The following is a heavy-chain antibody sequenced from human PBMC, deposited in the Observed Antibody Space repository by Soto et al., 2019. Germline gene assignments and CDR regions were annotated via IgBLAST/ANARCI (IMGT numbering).Heavy chain of an antibody. V-gene: IGHV3-30*18. CDR3: AKDWGVFVVVVAATHFDI. J-gene: IGHJ3*02. D-gene: IGHD2-15*01. Sequence: VQLVESGGGVVQPGRSLRLSCAASGFTFSSYGMHWVRQAPGKGLEWVAVISYDGSNKYYADSVKGRFTISRDNSKNTLYLQMNSLRAEDTAVYYCAKDWGVFVVVVAATHFDIWGQGTMVTVSS. CDR2: ISYDGSNK. CDR1: GFTFSSYG.